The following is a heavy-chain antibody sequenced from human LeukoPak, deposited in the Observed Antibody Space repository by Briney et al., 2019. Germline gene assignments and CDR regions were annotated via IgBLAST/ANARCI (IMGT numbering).Heavy chain of an antibody. V-gene: IGHV3-23*01. CDR1: GFAFSSYA. CDR3: ANDYRSGSFHDF. J-gene: IGHJ4*02. Sequence: GGSLRLSCAASGFAFSSYAMSWVRQPPGKGLEWVSVISRRDDYTYYADSVKGRFTISRDNSKNTLYLQMNTLRAEDTAVYYCANDYRSGSFHDFWGQGALVTVSS. CDR2: ISRRDDYT. D-gene: IGHD3-10*01.